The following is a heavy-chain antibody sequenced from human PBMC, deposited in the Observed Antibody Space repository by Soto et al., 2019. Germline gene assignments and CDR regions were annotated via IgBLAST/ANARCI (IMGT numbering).Heavy chain of an antibody. Sequence: QVQLVQSGAEVKKPGSSVKVSCKASGGTFSSYAISWVRQAPGQGLEWRGGLIPIFGTANYAQKFQGRVTITVDESNRTGYMVLSSLRSEDTAVYYWARGGAKLGVVTDIPLHYYYGMYLWGKGTTVTVSS. V-gene: IGHV1-69*01. CDR2: LIPIFGTA. J-gene: IGHJ6*04. CDR3: ARGGAKLGVVTDIPLHYYYGMYL. CDR1: GGTFSSYA. D-gene: IGHD2-21*02.